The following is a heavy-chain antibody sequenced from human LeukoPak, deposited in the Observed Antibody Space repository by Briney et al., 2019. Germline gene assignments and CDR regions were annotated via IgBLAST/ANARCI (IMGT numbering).Heavy chain of an antibody. J-gene: IGHJ4*02. CDR2: INHSGST. Sequence: PSETLSLTCAVYGGSFSGYYWSWIRQPPGKGLEWIGEINHSGSTNYNPSLKSRVTISVDTSKNQFSLKLSSVTAADTAVYYCARGPTYYYDSSGYYYFDYWGQGTLVTVSS. D-gene: IGHD3-22*01. V-gene: IGHV4-34*01. CDR1: GGSFSGYY. CDR3: ARGPTYYYDSSGYYYFDY.